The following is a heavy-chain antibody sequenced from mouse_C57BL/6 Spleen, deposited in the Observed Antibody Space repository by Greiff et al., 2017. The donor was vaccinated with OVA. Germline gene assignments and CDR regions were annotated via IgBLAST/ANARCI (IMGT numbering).Heavy chain of an antibody. CDR3: ARDYYGSSYAMDY. CDR1: GYAFSSYW. Sequence: VKLVESGAELVKPGASVKISCKASGYAFSSYWMNWVKQRPGKGLEWIGQIYPGDGDTNYNGKFKGKATLTADKSSSTAYMQLSSLTSEDYAVYFCARDYYGSSYAMDYWGQGTSVTVSS. D-gene: IGHD1-1*01. J-gene: IGHJ4*01. CDR2: IYPGDGDT. V-gene: IGHV1-80*01.